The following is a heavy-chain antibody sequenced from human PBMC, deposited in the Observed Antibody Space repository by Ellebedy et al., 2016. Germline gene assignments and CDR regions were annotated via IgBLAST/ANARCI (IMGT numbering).Heavy chain of an antibody. CDR2: ISYDGSNK. Sequence: GESLKISCAASGFTFSSYAMHWVRQAPGKGLEWVAVISYDGSNKYYADSVKGRFTISRDNSKNTLYLQMNSLRAEDTAVYYCARVRDIAAAGPPDYYYYGMDVWGQGTTVTVSS. J-gene: IGHJ6*02. V-gene: IGHV3-30-3*01. D-gene: IGHD6-13*01. CDR1: GFTFSSYA. CDR3: ARVRDIAAAGPPDYYYYGMDV.